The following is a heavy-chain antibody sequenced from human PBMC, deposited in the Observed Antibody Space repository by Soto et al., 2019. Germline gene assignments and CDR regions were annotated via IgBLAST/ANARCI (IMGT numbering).Heavy chain of an antibody. CDR2: INHSGST. CDR1: GGSFSGYY. D-gene: IGHD1-1*01. CDR3: ARGVQRRGASY. V-gene: IGHV4-34*01. Sequence: SETLSLTCAVYGGSFSGYYWSWIRQPPGKGLEWIGEINHSGSTNYNPSLKSRLTISVDTSKNQFSLKLSSVTAADTAVYYCARGVQRRGASYWGQGTLVTVSS. J-gene: IGHJ4*02.